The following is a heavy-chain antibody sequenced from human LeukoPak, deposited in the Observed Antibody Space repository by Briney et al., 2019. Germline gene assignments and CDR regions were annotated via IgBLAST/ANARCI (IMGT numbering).Heavy chain of an antibody. CDR2: INPSACDT. V-gene: IGHV1-2*02. CDR3: ARDVIMGYKKGWFDP. CDR1: GYRFIDYF. Sequence: SVKVSCKASGYRFIDYFLHWGRQAPGQGPECRGWINPSACDTKYVQRFQGRVTMTRDTSSSTAYMELSGLSSDDTAMYFCARDVIMGYKKGWFDPWGQGTLVTVSS. D-gene: IGHD2-8*01. J-gene: IGHJ5*02.